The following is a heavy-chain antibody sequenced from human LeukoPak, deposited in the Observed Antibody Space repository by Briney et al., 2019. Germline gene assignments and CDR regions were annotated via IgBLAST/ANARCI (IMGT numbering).Heavy chain of an antibody. V-gene: IGHV4-61*01. CDR2: IYYSGST. J-gene: IGHJ3*02. Sequence: SETLSLTCTVSGGSVSSGSYYWSWIRQPPGKGLEWIGYIYYSGSTNYNPSLKSRVTISVDTSKNQFSLRLSSVTAADTAVYYCARARITMIVNAFDIWGQGTMVTVSS. D-gene: IGHD3-22*01. CDR3: ARARITMIVNAFDI. CDR1: GGSVSSGSYY.